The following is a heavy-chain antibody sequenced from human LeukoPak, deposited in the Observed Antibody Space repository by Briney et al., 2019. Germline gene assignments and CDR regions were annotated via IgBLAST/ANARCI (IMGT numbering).Heavy chain of an antibody. CDR3: AGGVVIAPQTFDY. CDR2: FYHSGST. Sequence: SETLSLTCTVSGYYIRSGFYWGWIRQPPGKGLEWIGSFYHSGSTYYNPSLKSRVTIAVDTSKNQFSLKLSSVTAADTAVYYCAGGVVIAPQTFDYWGQGTLVTVSS. D-gene: IGHD2-21*01. V-gene: IGHV4-38-2*02. CDR1: GYYIRSGFY. J-gene: IGHJ4*02.